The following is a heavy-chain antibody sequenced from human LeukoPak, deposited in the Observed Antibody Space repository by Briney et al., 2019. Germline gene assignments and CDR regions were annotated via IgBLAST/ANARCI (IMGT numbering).Heavy chain of an antibody. CDR1: GYTFTSYA. J-gene: IGHJ4*02. CDR3: ARDFRYDILTRPSGGPKGGNTNSNDY. V-gene: IGHV7-4-1*02. Sequence: ASVKVSCKASGYTFTSYAMNWVRQAPGQGLEWMGWINTNTGNPTYAQGFTGRFVFSLDTSVSTAYLQISSLKAEDTAVYYCARDFRYDILTRPSGGPKGGNTNSNDYWGQGTLVTVSS. CDR2: INTNTGNP. D-gene: IGHD3-9*01.